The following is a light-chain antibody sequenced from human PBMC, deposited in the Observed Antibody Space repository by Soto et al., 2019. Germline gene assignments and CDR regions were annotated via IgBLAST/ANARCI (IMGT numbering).Light chain of an antibody. CDR3: HQYDSLPLT. J-gene: IGKJ4*01. CDR1: QSVASNY. CDR2: DAS. Sequence: EIVLTQSPGTLSLSPGERATLSCRASQSVASNYLGWYQQKPGQAPRVLIFDASIRATGIPDRFSASGSGSDFTLTISKLEPDDFAVYYCHQYDSLPLTFCGGTKVEI. V-gene: IGKV3-20*01.